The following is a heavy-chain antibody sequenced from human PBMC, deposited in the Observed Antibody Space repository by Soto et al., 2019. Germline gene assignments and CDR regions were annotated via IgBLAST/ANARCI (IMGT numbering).Heavy chain of an antibody. CDR1: GFSFASHW. J-gene: IGHJ4*02. D-gene: IGHD1-26*01. V-gene: IGHV5-51*01. CDR2: IYPGDSDT. Sequence: GESLKISCMGSGFSFASHWVAWVRQMPEKGLAWIGTIYPGDSDTKYSSAFRGHVTISADTSVSTAYLQWRRLEATDSAIYYWAGYSGSYWHYLDFWGQGTLVTVAS. CDR3: AGYSGSYWHYLDF.